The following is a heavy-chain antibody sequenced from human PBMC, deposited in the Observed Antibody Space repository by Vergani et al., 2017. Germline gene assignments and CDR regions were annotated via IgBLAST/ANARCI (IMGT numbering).Heavy chain of an antibody. V-gene: IGHV1-69*12. Sequence: QVQLVQSGAEVKKPGSSVKVSCKASGGTFSSYAISWVRQAPGQGLEWMGGIIPIFGTANYAQKFQGRATITANESTSTAYMELSSLRSEDTAVYYCAGIKLPLLAAAGTTYYYYGMDVWGQGTTVTVS. J-gene: IGHJ6*02. CDR2: IIPIFGTA. CDR3: AGIKLPLLAAAGTTYYYYGMDV. D-gene: IGHD6-13*01. CDR1: GGTFSSYA.